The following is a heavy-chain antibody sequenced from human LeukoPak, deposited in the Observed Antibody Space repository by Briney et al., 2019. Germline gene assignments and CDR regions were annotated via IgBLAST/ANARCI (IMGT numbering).Heavy chain of an antibody. D-gene: IGHD2-15*01. CDR2: IIPIFGIA. J-gene: IGHJ5*02. Sequence: SVKVSCKASGGTFSSYAISWVRQAPGQGLEWMGRIIPIFGIANYAQKFQGRVTITADKSTSTAYMELSSLRSKDTAVYYCARGAVVVAAPNWFDPWGQGTLVTVSS. CDR3: ARGAVVVAAPNWFDP. V-gene: IGHV1-69*04. CDR1: GGTFSSYA.